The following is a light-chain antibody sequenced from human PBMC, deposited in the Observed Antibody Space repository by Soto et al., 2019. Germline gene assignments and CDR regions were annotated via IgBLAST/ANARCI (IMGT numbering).Light chain of an antibody. Sequence: IVLTQSPATLSLSPGERAPLSCRASQSVSSYLAWYQQKPGQAPRLVIHDASSRATGIPARFSGSGSGTDFTLTISSLEPEDFAVYYCQQRSNWLTFGGGTKVDIK. V-gene: IGKV3-11*01. CDR3: QQRSNWLT. CDR1: QSVSSY. J-gene: IGKJ4*01. CDR2: DAS.